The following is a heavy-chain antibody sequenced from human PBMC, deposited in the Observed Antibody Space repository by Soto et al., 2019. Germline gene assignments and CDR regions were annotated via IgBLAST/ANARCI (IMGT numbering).Heavy chain of an antibody. CDR3: ARDSNYDFWSGIHYYYGMDV. D-gene: IGHD3-3*01. CDR2: IIPIFGTA. Sequence: SVKVSCKASGGTFSSYAISWVRQAPGQGLEWMGGIIPIFGTANYAQKFQGRVTITADESTSTAYMELSSLRSEDTAVYYCARDSNYDFWSGIHYYYGMDVWGQGTTVTVSS. V-gene: IGHV1-69*13. CDR1: GGTFSSYA. J-gene: IGHJ6*02.